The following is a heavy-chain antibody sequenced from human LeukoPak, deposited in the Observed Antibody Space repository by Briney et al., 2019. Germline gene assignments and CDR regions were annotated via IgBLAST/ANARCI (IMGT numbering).Heavy chain of an antibody. V-gene: IGHV4-59*01. D-gene: IGHD1-26*01. CDR2: IYYSGIT. J-gene: IGHJ3*02. CDR1: GGSISSYY. CDR3: ARAGRWEGRPHAFDI. Sequence: SETLSLTCNVSGGSISSYYWNWIRQPPGKGLEWIGYIYYSGITNYNPSLKSRVTISVDTSKNQFSLKLTSVTAADTAVYYCARAGRWEGRPHAFDIWGQGTMVTVSS.